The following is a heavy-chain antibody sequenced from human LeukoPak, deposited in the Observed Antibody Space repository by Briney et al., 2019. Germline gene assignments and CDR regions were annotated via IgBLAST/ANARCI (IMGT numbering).Heavy chain of an antibody. CDR2: ISYDGSNK. CDR1: GSTFSSYA. V-gene: IGHV3-30-3*01. Sequence: GRSLRLSCAASGSTFSSYAMHWVRQAPGKGLEWVAVISYDGSNKYYADSVKGRFTISRDNSKNTLYLQMNSLRAEDTAVYYCARDDGDFQTPGCFDYWGQGTLVTVSS. J-gene: IGHJ4*02. D-gene: IGHD4-17*01. CDR3: ARDDGDFQTPGCFDY.